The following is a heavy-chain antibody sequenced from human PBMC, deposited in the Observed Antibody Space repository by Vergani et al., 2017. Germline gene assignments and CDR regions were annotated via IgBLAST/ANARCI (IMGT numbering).Heavy chain of an antibody. D-gene: IGHD5-12*01. CDR1: GFTFSNYV. Sequence: QVQLVESGGGVVQPGRSLRLSCAASGFTFSNYVMDWVRQAPGKGLEWVAVIWYDGTNKYYADSVKGRFTISRDNAKNALYLQMNSLRAEDTAVYYCAKEPGGYAGPFDYWGQGTLVTVSS. CDR2: IWYDGTNK. CDR3: AKEPGGYAGPFDY. V-gene: IGHV3-33*06. J-gene: IGHJ4*02.